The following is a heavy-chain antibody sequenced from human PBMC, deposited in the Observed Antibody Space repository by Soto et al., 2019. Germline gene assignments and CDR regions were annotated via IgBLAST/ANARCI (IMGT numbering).Heavy chain of an antibody. CDR1: GFTFTSSA. J-gene: IGHJ3*02. V-gene: IGHV1-58*02. CDR3: AASGGSVPDAFDI. Sequence: GASVKVSCKASGFTFTSSAMQWARQARGQRLEWIGWIVVGSGNTNYAQKFQERVTITRDMSTSTAYMELSSLRSEDTAVYYCAASGGSVPDAFDIWGQGTMVTVSS. D-gene: IGHD2-15*01. CDR2: IVVGSGNT.